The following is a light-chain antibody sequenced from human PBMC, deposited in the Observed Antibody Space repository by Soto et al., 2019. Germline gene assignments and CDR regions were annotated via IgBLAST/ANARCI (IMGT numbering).Light chain of an antibody. CDR1: QSVRRN. CDR2: AAS. CDR3: QQYNKWPSVT. V-gene: IGKV3-15*01. J-gene: IGKJ5*01. Sequence: EIMMTQSPATLSVSPGERATLSCRASQSVRRNLAWYQQKPGQAPRLLIYAASTRAPGIPARFSGSGSGTEFTLTISSLQSEYFAIYYCQQYNKWPSVTFAQGTRLEIK.